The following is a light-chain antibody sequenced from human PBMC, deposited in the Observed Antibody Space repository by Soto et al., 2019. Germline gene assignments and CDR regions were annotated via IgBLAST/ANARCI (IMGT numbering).Light chain of an antibody. Sequence: EIVLTQTPLSSPVTLGQPASISCRSSQSLVHNDGNTYLSWLHQRPGQPPRPLIYKISTRFPGVPDRFTGSGAGTDFTLQISRVELEDVGIYYCMQSTPFPFAFGPGTRVDIK. CDR2: KIS. CDR3: MQSTPFPFA. V-gene: IGKV2-24*01. CDR1: QSLVHNDGNTY. J-gene: IGKJ3*01.